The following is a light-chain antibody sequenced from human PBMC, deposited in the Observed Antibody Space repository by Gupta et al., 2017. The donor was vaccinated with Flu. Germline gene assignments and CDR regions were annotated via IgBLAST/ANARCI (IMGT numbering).Light chain of an antibody. Sequence: YEVTQAPSMSVSAGQTASISCSGERLGKIYVSWYQQRPGQSPTLVIYKDDKRPSGIPERFSGSVTGNTATLTIRGMQPLDEDDYYCQTGDDSTVLFGGGTKLAVL. V-gene: IGLV3-1*01. CDR3: QTGDDSTVL. J-gene: IGLJ2*01. CDR2: KDD. CDR1: RLGKIY.